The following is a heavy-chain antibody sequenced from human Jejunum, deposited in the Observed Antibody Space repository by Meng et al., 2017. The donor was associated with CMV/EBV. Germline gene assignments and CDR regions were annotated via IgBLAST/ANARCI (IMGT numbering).Heavy chain of an antibody. Sequence: VSGGSISDFYWSWIRQPPGKGLEWIGYTYYSGSTHYNPSLKSRVTISIDTSKKHFSLRLSSVTAADTAVYYCARDTFDRRNGMDVWGQGTSVTVSS. CDR3: ARDTFDRRNGMDV. D-gene: IGHD3-10*01. CDR2: TYYSGST. J-gene: IGHJ6*02. V-gene: IGHV4-59*01. CDR1: GGSISDFY.